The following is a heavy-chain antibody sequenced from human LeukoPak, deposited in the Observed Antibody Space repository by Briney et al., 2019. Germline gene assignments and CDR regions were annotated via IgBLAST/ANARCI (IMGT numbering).Heavy chain of an antibody. CDR2: ISGSGGST. CDR3: AKPITMIVVVIDAFDI. Sequence: GGTLRLSCAASGFTFSSYGMSWVRQAPGKGLEWVSAISGSGGSTYYADSVKGRFTISRDNSKNTLYLQMNSLRAEDTAVYYCAKPITMIVVVIDAFDIWGQGTMVTVSS. J-gene: IGHJ3*02. D-gene: IGHD3-22*01. CDR1: GFTFSSYG. V-gene: IGHV3-23*01.